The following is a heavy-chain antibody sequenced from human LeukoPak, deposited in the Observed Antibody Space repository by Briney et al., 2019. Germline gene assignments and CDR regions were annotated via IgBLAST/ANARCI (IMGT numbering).Heavy chain of an antibody. CDR3: ASITGTKESDAFDI. V-gene: IGHV4-59*01. Sequence: PSETLSLTCTVSGGSISSYYWSWVRQPPGKGLEWVGYIYYSGSTNYNPSLKSRVPVSVDTSKSQCSLKLSSVTAADTAVYYCASITGTKESDAFDIWGQGTMVTVSS. CDR2: IYYSGST. CDR1: GGSISSYY. D-gene: IGHD1-20*01. J-gene: IGHJ3*02.